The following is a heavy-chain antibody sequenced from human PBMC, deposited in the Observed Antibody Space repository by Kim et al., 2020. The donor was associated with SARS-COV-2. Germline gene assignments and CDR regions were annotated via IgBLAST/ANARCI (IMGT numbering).Heavy chain of an antibody. V-gene: IGHV3-21*01. J-gene: IGHJ4*02. CDR3: AREHCSSTSCYTIFDY. CDR2: ISSSSSYI. D-gene: IGHD2-2*02. Sequence: GGSLRLSCAASGFTFSSYSMNWVRQAPGKGLEWVSSISSSSSYIYYADSVKGRFTISRDNAKNSLYLQMNSLRAEDTAVYYCAREHCSSTSCYTIFDYWGQGTLVTVSS. CDR1: GFTFSSYS.